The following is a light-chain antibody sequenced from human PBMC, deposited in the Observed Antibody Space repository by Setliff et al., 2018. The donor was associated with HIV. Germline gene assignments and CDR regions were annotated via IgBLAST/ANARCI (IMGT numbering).Light chain of an antibody. CDR1: SNDVGRYDL. CDR3: CSNTGSNTFV. J-gene: IGLJ1*01. CDR2: QAT. V-gene: IGLV2-23*01. Sequence: QSVLTQPASVSGSPGQSITISCTGTSNDVGRYDLVSWYQQHPARAPKLIIYQATRRPSGVSNRFSGSKSGNVASLTMSRLQAEDEADYYCCSNTGSNTFVVGTGTKVTVL.